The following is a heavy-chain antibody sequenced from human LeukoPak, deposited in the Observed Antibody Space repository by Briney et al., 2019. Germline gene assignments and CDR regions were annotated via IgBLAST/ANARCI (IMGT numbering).Heavy chain of an antibody. V-gene: IGHV4-38-2*02. Sequence: SETLSLTCTVSGYSISSGYYWGWIRQPPGKGLEWIGEINHSGSTNYNPSLKSRVTISVDTSKNQFSLKLSSVTAADTAVYYCAREWFGSGGGPDAFDIWGQGTMVTVSS. CDR3: AREWFGSGGGPDAFDI. CDR1: GYSISSGYY. D-gene: IGHD3-10*01. J-gene: IGHJ3*02. CDR2: INHSGST.